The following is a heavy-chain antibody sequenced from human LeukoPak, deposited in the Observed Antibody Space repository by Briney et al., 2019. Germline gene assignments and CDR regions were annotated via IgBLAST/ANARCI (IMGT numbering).Heavy chain of an antibody. CDR2: ISGSGGST. V-gene: IGHV3-23*01. CDR3: AKDSAGGIVATYFDY. CDR1: GFTFSSYA. D-gene: IGHD5-12*01. J-gene: IGHJ4*02. Sequence: GGSLRLSCAASGFTFSSYAMSWVRQAPGKGLEWVSAISGSGGSTYYADSVKGRFTISRDNSKNTLYLQMNSLRAEDTAVYYGAKDSAGGIVATYFDYWGQGTLVTVSS.